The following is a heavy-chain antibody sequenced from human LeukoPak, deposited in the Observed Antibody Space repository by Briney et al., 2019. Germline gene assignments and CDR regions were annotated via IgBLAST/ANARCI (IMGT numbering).Heavy chain of an antibody. CDR3: ASGGPKDESSGWNDDAFDI. CDR2: IYASGST. V-gene: IGHV4-4*07. CDR1: LVSLSSYS. J-gene: IGHJ3*02. Sequence: SETLSLTCSVSLVSLSSYSWSWIRQPAGKGLEWIGLIYASGSTNYNRSLESRVTMSVDTSKKQLSLNLNSVTAAETAVYYCASGGPKDESSGWNDDAFDIWGQGTMVTVSS. D-gene: IGHD6-19*01.